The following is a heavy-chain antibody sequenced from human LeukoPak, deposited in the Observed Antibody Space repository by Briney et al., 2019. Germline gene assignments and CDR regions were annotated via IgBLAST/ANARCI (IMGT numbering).Heavy chain of an antibody. CDR2: INHSGST. Sequence: SETLSLTCAVYGGSFSGYYWSWIRQPPGKGLEWIGEINHSGSTSYNPSLKSRVTMSVDTSKNQFSLKLSSVTAADTAVYYCARGRYCSADICSGGDAFDIWGQGTMVSVSS. D-gene: IGHD2-15*01. CDR1: GGSFSGYY. CDR3: ARGRYCSADICSGGDAFDI. V-gene: IGHV4-34*01. J-gene: IGHJ3*02.